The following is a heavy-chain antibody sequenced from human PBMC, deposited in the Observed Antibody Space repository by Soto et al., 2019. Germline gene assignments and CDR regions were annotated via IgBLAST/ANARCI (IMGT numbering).Heavy chain of an antibody. CDR3: ARGVATGASYYYYYGMDV. CDR1: GGTFSSYA. CDR2: IIPIFGTA. V-gene: IGHV1-69*12. D-gene: IGHD5-12*01. J-gene: IGHJ6*02. Sequence: QVQLVQSGAEVKKPGSSVKVSCKASGGTFSSYAISWVRQAPGQGLEWMGGIIPIFGTANYAQKFQGRVTITADESTSTAYMELSSLRSEDTVVYYCARGVATGASYYYYYGMDVWGQGTTVTVSS.